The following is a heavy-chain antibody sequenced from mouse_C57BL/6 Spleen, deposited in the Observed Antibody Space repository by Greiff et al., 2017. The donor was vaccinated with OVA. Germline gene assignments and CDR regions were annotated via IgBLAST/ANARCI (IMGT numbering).Heavy chain of an antibody. CDR2: IYPGSGNT. J-gene: IGHJ1*03. Sequence: VQLQQSGPELVKPGASVKISCKASGYSFTSYYIHWVKQRPGQGLEWIGWIYPGSGNTKYNEKFKGKATLTADTSSSTAYLQLSSLTSEDSAVYYCARGGGSNYWYFDVWGTGTTVTVSS. D-gene: IGHD2-5*01. CDR3: ARGGGSNYWYFDV. CDR1: GYSFTSYY. V-gene: IGHV1-66*01.